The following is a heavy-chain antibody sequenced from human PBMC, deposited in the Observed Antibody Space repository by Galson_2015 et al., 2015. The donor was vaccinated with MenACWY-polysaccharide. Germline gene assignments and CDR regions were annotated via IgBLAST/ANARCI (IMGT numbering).Heavy chain of an antibody. CDR2: ITSSSSTI. J-gene: IGHJ3*02. CDR1: GFTFSSYS. CDR3: ARSGYCSTTSCYKYAFDM. Sequence: SLRLSCAASGFTFSSYSMNWVRQAPGKGLEWVSYITSSSSTIYYADSVKGRFTIFRDNAENSPFLQMNSLRAEDTAVYYCARSGYCSTTSCYKYAFDMWGQGTMVTVSS. D-gene: IGHD2-2*02. V-gene: IGHV3-48*01.